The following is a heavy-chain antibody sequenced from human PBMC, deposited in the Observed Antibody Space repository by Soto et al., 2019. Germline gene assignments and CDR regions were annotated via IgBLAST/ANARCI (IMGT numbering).Heavy chain of an antibody. Sequence: SETLSLTCAVSGGSISSGGYSWSWIRQPPGKGLEWIGYIYHSGSTYYNPSLKSRVTISVDRSKNRFSLKLSSVTAADTAVYYCARDRGDGDLYYFDYWGQGTLVTVSS. D-gene: IGHD4-17*01. CDR1: GGSISSGGYS. CDR3: ARDRGDGDLYYFDY. V-gene: IGHV4-30-2*01. CDR2: IYHSGST. J-gene: IGHJ4*02.